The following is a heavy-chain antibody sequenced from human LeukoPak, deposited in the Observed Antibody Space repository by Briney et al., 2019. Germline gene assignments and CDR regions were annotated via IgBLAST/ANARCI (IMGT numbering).Heavy chain of an antibody. D-gene: IGHD5-24*01. CDR1: GGSFSGYY. CDR3: ARRPEMATPVFDY. V-gene: IGHV4-59*08. Sequence: SETLSLTCAVYGGSFSGYYWSWIRQPPGKGLEWSGYIHYSGSTNYNPSLKSRVTTSLDTSKNQFSLKLSSVTAADTAVYYCARRPEMATPVFDYWGQGTLVTVSS. J-gene: IGHJ4*02. CDR2: IHYSGST.